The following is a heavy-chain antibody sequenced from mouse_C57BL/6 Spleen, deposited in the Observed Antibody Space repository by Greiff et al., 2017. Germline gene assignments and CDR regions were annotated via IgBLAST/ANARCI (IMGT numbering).Heavy chain of an antibody. V-gene: IGHV5-17*01. CDR1: GFTFSDYG. CDR3: ARDDGPYYYAMDY. Sequence: EVQRVESGGGLVKPGGSLKLSCAASGFTFSDYGMHWVRQAPEKGLEWVAYISSGSSTIYYADTVKGRFTISRDNAKNTLFLQMTSLRSEDTAMYYCARDDGPYYYAMDYWGQGTSVTVSS. J-gene: IGHJ4*01. D-gene: IGHD2-3*01. CDR2: ISSGSSTI.